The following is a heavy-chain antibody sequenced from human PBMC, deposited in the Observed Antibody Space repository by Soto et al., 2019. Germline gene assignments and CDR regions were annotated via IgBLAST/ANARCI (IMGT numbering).Heavy chain of an antibody. V-gene: IGHV1-69*01. D-gene: IGHD1-26*01. Sequence: QVQLVQSGAEVKKAGSSVKVSCKASGGTFSSYSINWVRQAPGQGLEWMGEIIPIFGTANYAQKFQGRVTITADESTSTAYMELSSLLSEDTAVYYCARDGGRHSGGIDYWGQGTVVTVSS. CDR3: ARDGGRHSGGIDY. J-gene: IGHJ4*02. CDR2: IIPIFGTA. CDR1: GGTFSSYS.